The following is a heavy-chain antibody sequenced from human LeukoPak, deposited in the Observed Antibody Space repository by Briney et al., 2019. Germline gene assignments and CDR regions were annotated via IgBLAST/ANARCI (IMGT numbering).Heavy chain of an antibody. V-gene: IGHV1-69*04. J-gene: IGHJ5*02. CDR3: ARGVVPAALNWFDP. D-gene: IGHD2-2*01. CDR2: IIPILGIA. Sequence: GGSLRLSCAASGFTFSSYAISWVRQAPGQGLEWMGRIIPILGIANYAQKFQGRVTITADKSTSTAYMELSSLRSEDTAVYYCARGVVPAALNWFDPWGQGTLVTVSS. CDR1: GFTFSSYA.